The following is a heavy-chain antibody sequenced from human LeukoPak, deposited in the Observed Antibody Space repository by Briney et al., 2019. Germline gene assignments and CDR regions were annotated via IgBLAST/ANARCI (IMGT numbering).Heavy chain of an antibody. CDR3: ARDVGSGSYYEYAFDI. Sequence: PGGSLRLSCGASGFTFSNYWMTWVRQAPGKGLEWVANINRDASEKYYADSVKGRFTISRDNAKSSLFLQMNSLRAEDTAVYYCARDVGSGSYYEYAFDIWGQGTMVTVSS. J-gene: IGHJ3*02. CDR1: GFTFSNYW. D-gene: IGHD1-26*01. V-gene: IGHV3-7*01. CDR2: INRDASEK.